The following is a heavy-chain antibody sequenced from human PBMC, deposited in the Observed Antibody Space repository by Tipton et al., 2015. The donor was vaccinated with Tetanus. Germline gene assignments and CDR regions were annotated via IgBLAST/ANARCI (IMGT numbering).Heavy chain of an antibody. V-gene: IGHV4-34*01. Sequence: TLSLTCAVYGGSFSGYYWSWIRQPPGKGLEWIGEINHSGSTNYNPSLKSRVTISVDTSKNQFSLKLSSVTAADTAVYYCARVVVAAALRSYYYYGMDVWGQGTTVTVSS. CDR2: INHSGST. J-gene: IGHJ6*02. CDR3: ARVVVAAALRSYYYYGMDV. CDR1: GGSFSGYY. D-gene: IGHD2-15*01.